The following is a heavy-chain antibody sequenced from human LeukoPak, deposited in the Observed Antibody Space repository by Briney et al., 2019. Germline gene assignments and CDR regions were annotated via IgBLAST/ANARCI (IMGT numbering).Heavy chain of an antibody. CDR2: IIPILGIA. Sequence: SVKVSCKASGGTFSSYTISWVRQAPGQGLEWMGRIIPILGIADYAQKFQGRVTITADKSTSTAYMELSSLRSEDTAVYYCARDRGYCSSTSCYPGIDYWGQGTLVTVSS. J-gene: IGHJ4*02. CDR1: GGTFSSYT. CDR3: ARDRGYCSSTSCYPGIDY. D-gene: IGHD2-2*01. V-gene: IGHV1-69*04.